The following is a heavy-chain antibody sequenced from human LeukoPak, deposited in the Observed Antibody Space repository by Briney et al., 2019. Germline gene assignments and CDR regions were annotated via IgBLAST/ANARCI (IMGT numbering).Heavy chain of an antibody. D-gene: IGHD2-8*01. CDR1: GGSISSHY. CDR3: ARVVNGDWFGP. V-gene: IGHV4-59*11. CDR2: IYYSGST. Sequence: SETLSLTCTVSGGSISSHYWSWIRQPPGKGLEWIGYIYYSGSTNYNPPLKSRVTISVDTSKNQFSLKLSSVTAADTAVYYCARVVNGDWFGPWGQGTLVTVSS. J-gene: IGHJ5*02.